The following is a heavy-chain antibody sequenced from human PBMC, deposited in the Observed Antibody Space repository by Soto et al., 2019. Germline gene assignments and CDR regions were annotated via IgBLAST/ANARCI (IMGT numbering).Heavy chain of an antibody. CDR2: ISGSGGST. Sequence: GSLRLSCAASGFTFSSYAMSWVRQAPGKGLEWVSAISGSGGSTYYADSVKGRFTISRDNSKNTLYLQMNSLRAEDTAVYYCAKDAGVHYYDSSGYPFNYWGQGTLVTVSS. CDR1: GFTFSSYA. V-gene: IGHV3-23*01. D-gene: IGHD3-22*01. J-gene: IGHJ4*02. CDR3: AKDAGVHYYDSSGYPFNY.